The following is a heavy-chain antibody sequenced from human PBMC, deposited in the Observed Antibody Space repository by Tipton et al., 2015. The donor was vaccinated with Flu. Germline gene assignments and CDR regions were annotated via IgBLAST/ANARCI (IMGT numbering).Heavy chain of an antibody. J-gene: IGHJ1*01. V-gene: IGHV3-9*01. Sequence: VQLVQSGGGLVQPGRSLSLSCAASGFTFDDYAMHWVRQAPGKGLEWVSGISWNSGSIGYADSVKGRFTTSRDNAKNSLYLQMNSLRAEDTALYYCAKVTYYYDSSGYYQGAEYFQHWGQGTLVTVSS. CDR1: GFTFDDYA. CDR2: ISWNSGSI. CDR3: AKVTYYYDSSGYYQGAEYFQH. D-gene: IGHD3-22*01.